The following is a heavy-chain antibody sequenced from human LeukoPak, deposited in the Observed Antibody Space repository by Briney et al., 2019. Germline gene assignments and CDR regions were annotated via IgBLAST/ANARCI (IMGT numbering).Heavy chain of an antibody. V-gene: IGHV4-34*01. CDR1: GGSFSGYY. J-gene: IGHJ4*02. Sequence: KPSETLSLTCAVYGGSFSGYYWSWIRQPPGKGLEWIGEINHSGSTNYNPSLKSRVTISVDTSKNQFSLKLSSVTAADTAVYYCARSGSGWYVRYWGRGTLVTVSS. CDR3: ARSGSGWYVRY. CDR2: INHSGST. D-gene: IGHD6-19*01.